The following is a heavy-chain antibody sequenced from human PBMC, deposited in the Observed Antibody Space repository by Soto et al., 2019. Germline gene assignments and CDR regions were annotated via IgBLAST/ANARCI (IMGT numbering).Heavy chain of an antibody. D-gene: IGHD6-19*01. CDR1: GESISSSSYY. V-gene: IGHV4-39*01. CDR2: IYYGGRT. J-gene: IGHJ3*02. Sequence: SETLSLTCIVSGESISSSSYYWGWIRQPPGKGLEWIGSIYYGGRTYYNPSFKSRVTISIDTSKNQFSLKLSSVTATDTAVYYCARSRKRGGWVKTFDNWGQGTMVTVSS. CDR3: ARSRKRGGWVKTFDN.